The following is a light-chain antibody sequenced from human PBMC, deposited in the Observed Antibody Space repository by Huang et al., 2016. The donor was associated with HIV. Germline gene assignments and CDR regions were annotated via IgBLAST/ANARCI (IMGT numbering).Light chain of an antibody. V-gene: IGKV4-1*01. Sequence: DIVMTQSPDSLAVSLGERATINCKSSQSVLYTSHTKYSLAWYQQKAGQPPNLLLHWASTRESGVPDRFSGSGSGTDFTLTISSLQAEDVAVYYCQQYYSSPYTFGPGTKLEIK. CDR2: WAS. CDR3: QQYYSSPYT. J-gene: IGKJ2*01. CDR1: QSVLYTSHTKYS.